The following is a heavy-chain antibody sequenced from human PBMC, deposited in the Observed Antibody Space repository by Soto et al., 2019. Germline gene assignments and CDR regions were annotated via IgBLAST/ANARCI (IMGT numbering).Heavy chain of an antibody. CDR1: GGSFSGYY. CDR3: ASALRLGIAARWVANWFDP. Sequence: PSETRCLTCAVYGGSFSGYYWSGSPQPPGKGLEWIGEINHSGSTNYNPSLKSRVTISVDTSKNQFSLKLSSVTAADTAVYYCASALRLGIAARWVANWFDPWGQGTLVTVSS. CDR2: INHSGST. D-gene: IGHD6-6*01. V-gene: IGHV4-34*01. J-gene: IGHJ5*02.